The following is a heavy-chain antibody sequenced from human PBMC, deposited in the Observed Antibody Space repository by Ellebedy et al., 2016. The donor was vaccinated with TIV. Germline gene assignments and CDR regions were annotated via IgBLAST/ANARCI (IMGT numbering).Heavy chain of an antibody. CDR1: GYSFSTFW. CDR3: ARHGVRSNGAWFDP. CDR2: IDPSDSYT. V-gene: IGHV5-10-1*01. D-gene: IGHD2-8*01. Sequence: GESLKISCKGSGYSFSTFWVIWVRQRPGKGLESMGRIDPSDSYTNYSPSFQGHVTMSADTSISTAYLEWSSLKASDTAMYYCARHGVRSNGAWFDPWGQGTLVTVSS. J-gene: IGHJ5*02.